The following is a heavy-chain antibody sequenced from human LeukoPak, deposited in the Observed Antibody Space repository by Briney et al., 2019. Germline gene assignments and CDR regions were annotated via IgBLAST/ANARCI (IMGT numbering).Heavy chain of an antibody. Sequence: SETLSLTYTVSGGSISSYYWSWIRLPPGKGLEWNGCIYYSGSTNYNPSLKSRVTISVDTSKNKFSLKLSSVTAADTAVYYCARDLKGIAVAATYYYYYYMDVWGKGTTVTVSS. D-gene: IGHD6-19*01. CDR2: IYYSGST. CDR1: GGSISSYY. CDR3: ARDLKGIAVAATYYYYYYMDV. V-gene: IGHV4-59*01. J-gene: IGHJ6*03.